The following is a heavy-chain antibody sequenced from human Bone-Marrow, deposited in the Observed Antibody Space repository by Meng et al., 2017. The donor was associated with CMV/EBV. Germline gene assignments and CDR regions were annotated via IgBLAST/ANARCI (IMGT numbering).Heavy chain of an antibody. Sequence: GESLKISCAASGFTFSSYAMHWVRQAPGKGLEWVAVISYDGSNKYYADSVKGRFTISRDNSKNTLYLQMNSLRAEDTAVYYCARVDSNLNYYYYYGMDVWGQGTTVTVSS. V-gene: IGHV3-30*14. J-gene: IGHJ6*02. CDR1: GFTFSSYA. D-gene: IGHD3-22*01. CDR2: ISYDGSNK. CDR3: ARVDSNLNYYYYYGMDV.